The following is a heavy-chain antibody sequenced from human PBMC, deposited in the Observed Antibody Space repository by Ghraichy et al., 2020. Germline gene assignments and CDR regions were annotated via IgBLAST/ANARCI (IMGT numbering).Heavy chain of an antibody. CDR3: ANLLSSDYYESSGYYDY. Sequence: GGSLRLSCAASGFRFSGYGMNWVRQAPGKGLEWVAFIRYDGSDKYYADSVRGRFTISRDNSKNTLYLQMSSLRLEDTAVYYCANLLSSDYYESSGYYDYWGQGTLVTVSS. CDR1: GFRFSGYG. V-gene: IGHV3-30*02. J-gene: IGHJ4*02. CDR2: IRYDGSDK. D-gene: IGHD3-22*01.